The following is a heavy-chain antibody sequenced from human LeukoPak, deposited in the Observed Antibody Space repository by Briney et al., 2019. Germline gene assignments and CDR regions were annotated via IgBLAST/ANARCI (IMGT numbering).Heavy chain of an antibody. CDR3: TRIRGYSAYDFNY. CDR2: IKSTTDGVTT. J-gene: IGHJ4*02. Sequence: TGGSLRLSCAASGSSFKDAWMSWVRQAPGKGLEWVGRIKSTTDGVTTDYAAPVKGRFTISRDDSRNTLYLQLNSLKTEDTALYYCTRIRGYSAYDFNYWGQGTLVTVSS. V-gene: IGHV3-15*01. CDR1: GSSFKDAW. D-gene: IGHD5-12*01.